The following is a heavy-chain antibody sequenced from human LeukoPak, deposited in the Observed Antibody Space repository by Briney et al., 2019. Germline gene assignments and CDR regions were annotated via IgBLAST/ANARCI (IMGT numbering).Heavy chain of an antibody. D-gene: IGHD2-2*01. V-gene: IGHV3-30*02. CDR3: AKGGTDCSSTSCYLTGFDY. J-gene: IGHJ4*02. CDR1: GFTFSSYG. Sequence: GGSLRLSCAASGFTFSSYGMHWVRQAPGKGLEWVAFIRYDGTNKYYADSVKGRFTISRDNSKNTLYLQMNSLRAGDTAVYYCAKGGTDCSSTSCYLTGFDYWGQGTLVTVSS. CDR2: IRYDGTNK.